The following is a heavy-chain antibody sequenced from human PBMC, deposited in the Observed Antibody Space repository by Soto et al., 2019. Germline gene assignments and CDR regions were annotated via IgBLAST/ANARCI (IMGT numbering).Heavy chain of an antibody. CDR2: INHSGST. J-gene: IGHJ4*02. CDR1: GGSFSGYY. Sequence: SETLSLTCAVYGGSFSGYYWSWIRQPPGKGLEWIGEINHSGSTNYNPSLKSRVTISVDTSKNQFSLKLSSVTAADTAVYYCATPSLQKERGIDYWGQGTLVTVSS. D-gene: IGHD1-1*01. CDR3: ATPSLQKERGIDY. V-gene: IGHV4-34*01.